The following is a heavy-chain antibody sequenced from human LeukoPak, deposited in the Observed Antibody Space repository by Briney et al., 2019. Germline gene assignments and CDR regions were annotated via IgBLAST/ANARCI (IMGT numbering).Heavy chain of an antibody. CDR1: GYSISSHYY. J-gene: IGHJ4*02. CDR2: IYHSGSS. D-gene: IGHD5/OR15-5a*01. Sequence: SETLSLTCTVSGYSISSHYYWGWIRQPPGKGLEWIGSIYHSGSSYYNPSLKSRVTISVDTSRNQFSLKLSSVTAADTAVYFCATLVSTRYYFDYWGQGTLVTVSS. V-gene: IGHV4-38-2*02. CDR3: ATLVSTRYYFDY.